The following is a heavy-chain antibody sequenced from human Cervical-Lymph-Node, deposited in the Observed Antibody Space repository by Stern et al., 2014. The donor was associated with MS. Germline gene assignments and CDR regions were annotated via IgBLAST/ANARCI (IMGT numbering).Heavy chain of an antibody. Sequence: VQLVESGGGVVQPGRSLRLSCAASGFTFGSYGMHWVRQAPGKGLEWVAVISYDGSNKYYADSVKGRFTISRDNSKNTLYLQMNSLRAEDTAVYYCAKEGRFLEWFPYYYGMDVWGQGTTVTVSS. CDR3: AKEGRFLEWFPYYYGMDV. D-gene: IGHD3-3*01. V-gene: IGHV3-30*18. CDR1: GFTFGSYG. CDR2: ISYDGSNK. J-gene: IGHJ6*02.